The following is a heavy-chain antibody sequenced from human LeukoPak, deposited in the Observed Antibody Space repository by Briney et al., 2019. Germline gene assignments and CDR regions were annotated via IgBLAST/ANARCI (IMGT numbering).Heavy chain of an antibody. D-gene: IGHD1-26*01. CDR2: IKQDGSEK. CDR1: GFTFSSYW. J-gene: IGHJ4*02. V-gene: IGHV3-7*01. CDR3: ARSGSYYQNQGFDY. Sequence: GGSLRLYCAASGFTFSSYWMSWVRQAPGKGLQWVANIKQDGSEKYYVDSVKDRFNISRDNAKNSLYLQMNSLRAEDTAVYYCARSGSYYQNQGFDYWGQGTLVTVSS.